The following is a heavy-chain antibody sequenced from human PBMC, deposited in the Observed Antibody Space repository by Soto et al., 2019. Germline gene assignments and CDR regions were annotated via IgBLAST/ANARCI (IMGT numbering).Heavy chain of an antibody. D-gene: IGHD3-3*01. J-gene: IGHJ4*02. Sequence: SETLSLTCAVYGGSFSGYYWSWIRQPPGKGLEWIGEINHSGSTNYNPSLKSRVTISVDTSKNQFSLKLSSVTAADTAVYYCARVPTYYDFWSGYYMGCYFDYWGQGTLVTVSS. V-gene: IGHV4-34*01. CDR2: INHSGST. CDR3: ARVPTYYDFWSGYYMGCYFDY. CDR1: GGSFSGYY.